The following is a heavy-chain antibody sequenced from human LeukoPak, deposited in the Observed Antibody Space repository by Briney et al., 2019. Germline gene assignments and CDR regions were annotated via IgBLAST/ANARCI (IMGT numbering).Heavy chain of an antibody. CDR2: INTNSGNT. CDR3: VRRSGSGRNPFHI. Sequence: ASVXVSCKASGYTFTTYDINWVRQAPGQGLEWMGWINTNSGNTVYAQKFQGRVTINRSGYKRTAYMEMNSLRSEDTAVYYCVRRSGSGRNPFHIWGQGTIVTVSS. V-gene: IGHV1-8*03. J-gene: IGHJ3*02. D-gene: IGHD3-10*01. CDR1: GYTFTTYD.